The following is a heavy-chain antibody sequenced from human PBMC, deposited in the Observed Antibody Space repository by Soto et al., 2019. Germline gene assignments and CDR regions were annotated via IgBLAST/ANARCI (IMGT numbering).Heavy chain of an antibody. CDR1: GLAFDAYA. CDR2: ITWNSGSI. CDR3: IKPPSRVEATDDDFDI. D-gene: IGHD1-26*01. J-gene: IGHJ3*02. Sequence: PGGSLRLSCAASGLAFDAYAIHWVRQSPGKGLEWVSGITWNSGSIAYADSVKGRFTTSRDNTKNALYLHSNSLRTQDTALHYCIKPPSRVEATDDDFDIWGKGTMVTVS. V-gene: IGHV3-9*01.